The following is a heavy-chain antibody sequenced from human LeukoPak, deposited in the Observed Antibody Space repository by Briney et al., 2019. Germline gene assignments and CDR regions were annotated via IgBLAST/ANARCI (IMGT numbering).Heavy chain of an antibody. J-gene: IGHJ5*02. CDR1: GGTFSSYA. CDR2: IIPILGIA. V-gene: IGHV1-69*04. CDR3: ARDRIVVGGWFDP. D-gene: IGHD1-26*01. Sequence: GASVKVSRKASGGTFSSYAISWVRQAPGQGLEWMGRIIPILGIANYAQKFQGRVTITADKSTSTAYMELSSLRSEDTAVYYCARDRIVVGGWFDPWGQGTLVTVSS.